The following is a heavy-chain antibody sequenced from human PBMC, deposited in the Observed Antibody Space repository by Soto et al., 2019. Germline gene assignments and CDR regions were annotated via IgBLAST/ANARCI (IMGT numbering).Heavy chain of an antibody. CDR2: INPSGGST. CDR1: GYTFTSYY. J-gene: IGHJ4*02. V-gene: IGHV1-46*01. Sequence: QVQLVQSGAEVKKPGASVKVSCEASGYTFTSYYMHWVRQAPGQGLEWMGIINPSGGSTSYAQKFQGRVTMTRDTSTSTVYMELSSLRSEDTAVYYCARDSLPYCSSTSCYLRYWGQGTLVTVSS. D-gene: IGHD2-2*01. CDR3: ARDSLPYCSSTSCYLRY.